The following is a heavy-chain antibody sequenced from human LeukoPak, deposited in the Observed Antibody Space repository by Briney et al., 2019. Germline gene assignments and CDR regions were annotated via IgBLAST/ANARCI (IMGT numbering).Heavy chain of an antibody. CDR1: GFTFSSYS. D-gene: IGHD6-19*01. Sequence: PGGSLRLSCAASGFTFSSYSTNWVRQAPGKGLEWVSYISSSSSTIYYADSVKGRFTISRDNAKNSLYLQMNSLRAEDTAVYYCARDQYPYSSGWFDYWGQGTLVTVSS. V-gene: IGHV3-48*01. CDR2: ISSSSSTI. CDR3: ARDQYPYSSGWFDY. J-gene: IGHJ4*02.